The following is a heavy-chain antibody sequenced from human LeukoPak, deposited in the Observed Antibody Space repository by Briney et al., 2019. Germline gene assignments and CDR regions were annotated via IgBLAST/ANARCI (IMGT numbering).Heavy chain of an antibody. D-gene: IGHD2-2*01. V-gene: IGHV3-53*01. CDR3: ARDHGGCSSTSCQYYYGMDV. J-gene: IGHJ6*02. CDR2: IYSGGST. Sequence: GGSLRLSCAASGFTVSSNYMSWVRQAPGKGLEWVSVIYSGGSTYYADSVKGRFTISRDNSKNTLYLQMNSLRAEDTAVYYCARDHGGCSSTSCQYYYGMDVWGQGTTVTVSS. CDR1: GFTVSSNY.